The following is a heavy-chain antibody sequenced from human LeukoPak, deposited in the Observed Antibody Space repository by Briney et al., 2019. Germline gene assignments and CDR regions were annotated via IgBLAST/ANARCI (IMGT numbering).Heavy chain of an antibody. D-gene: IGHD1-20*01. J-gene: IGHJ6*02. CDR3: AKDFLITGAFYYYYGMDV. Sequence: GSLRLSCAASGFTFSSYAMSWVRQAPGKGLEWVSAISGSGGSTYYADSVKGRFTISRDNSKNTLYPQMNSLRAEDTAVYYCAKDFLITGAFYYYYGMDVWGQGTTVTVSS. V-gene: IGHV3-23*01. CDR2: ISGSGGST. CDR1: GFTFSSYA.